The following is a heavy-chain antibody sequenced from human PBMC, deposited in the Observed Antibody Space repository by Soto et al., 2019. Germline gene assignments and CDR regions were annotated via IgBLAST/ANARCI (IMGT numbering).Heavy chain of an antibody. J-gene: IGHJ4*02. V-gene: IGHV1-3*01. CDR1: GHTFTSYA. D-gene: IGHD3-10*01. Sequence: ASVKVSCKASGHTFTSYAMHWVRQAPGQRLEWMGWINAGNGDRKYSQKLQGRITITRDTSASTAYMELRSLRYEDTAVYYCARASRFGELIRYYFDFWGQGTLVTVSS. CDR3: ARASRFGELIRYYFDF. CDR2: INAGNGDR.